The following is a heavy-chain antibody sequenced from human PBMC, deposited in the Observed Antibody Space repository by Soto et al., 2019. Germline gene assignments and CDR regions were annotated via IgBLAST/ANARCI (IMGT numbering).Heavy chain of an antibody. V-gene: IGHV4-39*01. CDR1: GDSISSSNYY. Sequence: SETLSLTCAVSGDSISSSNYYWAWIRQPPGQGLEWIGSIHYRANSYYSPSLKSRITITVATTKNQLSLRLSPVPAADTAVYLGARRLKSGQSGFGPWGQGTMVTVSS. CDR3: ARRLKSGQSGFGP. CDR2: IHYRANS. J-gene: IGHJ5*02.